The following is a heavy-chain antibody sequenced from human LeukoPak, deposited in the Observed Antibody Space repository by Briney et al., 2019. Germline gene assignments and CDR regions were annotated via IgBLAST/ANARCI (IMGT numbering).Heavy chain of an antibody. CDR3: GRLCITMIGGV. CDR1: EFTFSTYG. CDR2: ISSSGSTI. Sequence: PGRSLRLSCAASEFTFSTYGMRSVRQAPGNGREWVSYISSSGSTIYYAESVKDRFTIARDNAENSLYLQMNSLRAEDTDVEYWGRLCITMIGGVWGKGTTVTVSS. J-gene: IGHJ6*04. D-gene: IGHD3-10*02. V-gene: IGHV3-48*04.